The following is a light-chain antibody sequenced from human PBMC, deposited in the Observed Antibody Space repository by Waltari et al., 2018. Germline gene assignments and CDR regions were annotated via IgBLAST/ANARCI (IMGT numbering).Light chain of an antibody. CDR1: SSNIGKNT. CDR2: TDN. V-gene: IGLV1-44*01. J-gene: IGLJ3*02. CDR3: STWDDSLNGRV. Sequence: QSVLTQPPSASGTPGQGVTISCSGSSSNIGKNTVSWYQQFPGTAPKLLIHTDNQRPSGVPDRFSGSKAGTSASLAISGLQPEDQGHYYCSTWDDSLNGRVFGGGTEVTVL.